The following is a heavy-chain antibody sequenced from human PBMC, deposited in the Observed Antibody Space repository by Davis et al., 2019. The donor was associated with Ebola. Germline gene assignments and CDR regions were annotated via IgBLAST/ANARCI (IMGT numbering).Heavy chain of an antibody. V-gene: IGHV3-33*08. CDR1: GFTFSSYA. CDR2: IWYDGSNK. J-gene: IGHJ4*02. CDR3: AREGYSSSTKNRYFDY. Sequence: PGGSLRLSCAASGFTFSSYAMSWVRQAPGKGLEWVAVIWYDGSNKYYADSVKGRFTISRDNSKNTLYLQMNSLRAEDTAVYYCAREGYSSSTKNRYFDYWGQGTLVTVSS. D-gene: IGHD6-6*01.